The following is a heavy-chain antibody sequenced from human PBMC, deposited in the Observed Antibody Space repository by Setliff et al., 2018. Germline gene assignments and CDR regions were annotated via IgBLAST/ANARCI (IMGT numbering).Heavy chain of an antibody. V-gene: IGHV1-18*01. D-gene: IGHD5-18*01. CDR3: ARRRDTAMVQIKLPPPPRLGRWFDP. J-gene: IGHJ5*02. CDR1: GYTFTSYG. CDR2: ISAYNGNT. Sequence: ASVKVSCKASGYTFTSYGISWVRQAPGQGLEWMGWISAYNGNTNYAQKLQGRVTMTTDTSTSTAYMELRSLRSDDTAVYYCARRRDTAMVQIKLPPPPRLGRWFDPWGQGTRVTVS.